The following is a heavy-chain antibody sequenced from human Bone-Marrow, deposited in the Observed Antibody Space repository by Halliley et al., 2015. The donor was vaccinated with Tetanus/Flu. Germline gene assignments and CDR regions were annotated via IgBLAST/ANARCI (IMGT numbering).Heavy chain of an antibody. D-gene: IGHD3-10*02. CDR3: ARRNVESFDV. J-gene: IGHJ3*01. CDR2: IYHSGRT. Sequence: ELFGEIYHSGRTSYTPSLKGRVPISENKSKNQSSLNRSLVTAADTAVYYCARRNVESFDVWGQGTMVIVSS. V-gene: IGHV4-4*02.